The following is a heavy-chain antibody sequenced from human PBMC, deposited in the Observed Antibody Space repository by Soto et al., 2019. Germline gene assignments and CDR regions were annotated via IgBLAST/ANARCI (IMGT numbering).Heavy chain of an antibody. CDR2: ISYDGSNK. CDR1: GFTFSSYG. Sequence: PGGSLRLSCAASGFTFSSYGMHWVRQAPGKGLEWVAVISYDGSNKYYADSVKGRFTISRDNSKNTLYQQMNSLRAEDTAVYYCAKLLGGGYSRHRADYWGQGTLVTVSS. CDR3: AKLLGGGYSRHRADY. D-gene: IGHD5-18*01. J-gene: IGHJ4*02. V-gene: IGHV3-30*18.